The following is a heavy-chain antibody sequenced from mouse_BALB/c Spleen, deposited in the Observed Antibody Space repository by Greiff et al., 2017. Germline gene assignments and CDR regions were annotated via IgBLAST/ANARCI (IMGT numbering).Heavy chain of an antibody. V-gene: IGHV5-17*02. CDR3: ARKDHYCRDYYAMDY. D-gene: IGHD1-1*01. J-gene: IGHJ4*01. CDR2: ISSGSSTI. CDR1: GFTFSSFG. Sequence: EVQRVESGGGLVQPGGSRTLSCAASGFTFSSFGMHWVRQAPEKGLEWVAYISSGSSTIYYADTVKGRFTISRDNPKNTLFLQMTSLRSEDTAMYYCARKDHYCRDYYAMDYWGQGTSVTVSS.